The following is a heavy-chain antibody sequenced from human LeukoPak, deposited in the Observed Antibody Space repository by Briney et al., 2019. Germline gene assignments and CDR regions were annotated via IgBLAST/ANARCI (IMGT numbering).Heavy chain of an antibody. CDR3: AKDGSRYYDSSGYYRGDNWFDP. Sequence: PGGSLRLSCAASGFTFSSSGMHWVSQAPGKGLEWVAVISYDGSNKYYADSVKGRFTISRDNSKNTLYLQMNSLRAEDTAVYYCAKDGSRYYDSSGYYRGDNWFDPWGQGTLVTVSS. V-gene: IGHV3-30*18. CDR1: GFTFSSSG. CDR2: ISYDGSNK. J-gene: IGHJ5*02. D-gene: IGHD3-22*01.